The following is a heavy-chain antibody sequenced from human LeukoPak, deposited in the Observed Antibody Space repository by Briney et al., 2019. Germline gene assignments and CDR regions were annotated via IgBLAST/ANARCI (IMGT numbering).Heavy chain of an antibody. J-gene: IGHJ3*02. Sequence: GGSLRLSCAASGFTFSSYWMSWVRQAPGKGLEWVANIKRDGSEKYYVDSVKGRFTISRDNAKNSLYLQMNSLRAEDTAVYYCARDYYGSGSYWAMDDAFDIWGQGTMVTVSS. CDR3: ARDYYGSGSYWAMDDAFDI. CDR2: IKRDGSEK. D-gene: IGHD3-10*01. V-gene: IGHV3-7*01. CDR1: GFTFSSYW.